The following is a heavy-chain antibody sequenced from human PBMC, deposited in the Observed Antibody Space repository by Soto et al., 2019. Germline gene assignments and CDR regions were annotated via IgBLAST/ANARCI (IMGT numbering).Heavy chain of an antibody. J-gene: IGHJ4*02. V-gene: IGHV1-24*01. CDR2: FDPEDGET. CDR3: ATWTRDGYIYPY. Sequence: ASVKVSCKVSGYTLTELSMHWVRQAPGKGLEWMGGFDPEDGETIYAQKFQGRVTMTEDTSTDTAYMELSSLRSEDTAVYYCATWTRDGYIYPYWGQGTPVTVSS. D-gene: IGHD5-12*01. CDR1: GYTLTELS.